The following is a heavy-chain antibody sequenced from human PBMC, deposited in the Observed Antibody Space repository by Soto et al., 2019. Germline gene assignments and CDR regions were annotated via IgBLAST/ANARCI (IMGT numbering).Heavy chain of an antibody. V-gene: IGHV3-30-3*01. CDR1: GFTCISYA. Sequence: LGSPXILSCASSGFTCISYAIHWVRQAPGKGLEWVAVISYDGSNKYYADSVKGRFTISRDNSKNTLYLQMNSLRAEETAVYYCARDDGDFDIWGQGTMVTVSS. D-gene: IGHD4-17*01. J-gene: IGHJ3*02. CDR3: ARDDGDFDI. CDR2: ISYDGSNK.